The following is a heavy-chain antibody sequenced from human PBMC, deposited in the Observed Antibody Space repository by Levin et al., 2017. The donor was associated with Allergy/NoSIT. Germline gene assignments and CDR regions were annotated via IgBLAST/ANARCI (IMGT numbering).Heavy chain of an antibody. CDR2: ISDSGGST. Sequence: RAGGSLRLSCAASGFTFRNFAMSWVRQAPGKGLEWVSGISDSGGSTYNAESAKGRFTISRDNSKSTLYLQMKSLRAEDTAVYYCAKDLSAVPAANYYSGMDVWGQGTTVTVSS. D-gene: IGHD2-2*01. V-gene: IGHV3-23*01. CDR3: AKDLSAVPAANYYSGMDV. CDR1: GFTFRNFA. J-gene: IGHJ6*02.